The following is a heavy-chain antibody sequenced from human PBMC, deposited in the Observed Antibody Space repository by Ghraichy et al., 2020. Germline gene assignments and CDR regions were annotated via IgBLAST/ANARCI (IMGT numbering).Heavy chain of an antibody. D-gene: IGHD4-17*01. CDR1: GFTFSNYP. Sequence: GGSLRLSCEVSGFTFSNYPMHSVSQAPGEGPVWVSSIRSDGTTTKYAAFVRGRFIISRDNAKNTLFFYMTGLRADDTGVYYCAREALEDDFGDLFDYFGQGTLVSVSA. V-gene: IGHV3-74*01. CDR3: AREALEDDFGDLFDY. CDR2: IRSDGTTT. J-gene: IGHJ4*02.